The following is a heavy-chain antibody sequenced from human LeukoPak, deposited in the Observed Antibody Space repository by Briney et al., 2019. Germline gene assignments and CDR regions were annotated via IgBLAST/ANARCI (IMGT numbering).Heavy chain of an antibody. D-gene: IGHD3-22*01. CDR1: GGSISSYY. CDR3: ARLFYDSSGYYYGKYFDY. CDR2: IYYSGST. Sequence: SETLSLTCTVSGGSISSYYWSWIRQPPGKGLEWIGYIYYSGSTNYNPSLKSRVTISVDTSKNQFSLKLSSVTAADTAVYYCARLFYDSSGYYYGKYFDYWGQGTLVTVSS. V-gene: IGHV4-59*01. J-gene: IGHJ4*02.